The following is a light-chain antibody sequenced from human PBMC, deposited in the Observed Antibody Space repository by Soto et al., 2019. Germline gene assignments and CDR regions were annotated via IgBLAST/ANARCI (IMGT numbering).Light chain of an antibody. V-gene: IGKV1-33*01. J-gene: IGKJ4*01. CDR3: QQYDNLPLT. CDR2: HAA. Sequence: DIQMTQSPSSLSASVGDRVTITCQASQDISNYLNWYQQKPGKAPKLLIYHAANLETGVPSRFSGSGSGTEFTFPISSLQPEDIETYYCQQYDNLPLTFGGGTKVEIK. CDR1: QDISNY.